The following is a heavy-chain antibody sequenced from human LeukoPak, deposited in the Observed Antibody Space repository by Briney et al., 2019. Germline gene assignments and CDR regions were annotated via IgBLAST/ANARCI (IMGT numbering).Heavy chain of an antibody. CDR3: ARVLTVGATFDY. CDR1: GFTFSDYY. J-gene: IGHJ4*02. D-gene: IGHD1-26*01. CDR2: ISSSGSTI. Sequence: GGSLRLSCAASGFTFSDYYMSWIRQVPGKGLEWVSYISSSGSTIYYADSVKGRFTISRDNAKNSLYLQMNSLRAEDTAVYFCARVLTVGATFDYWGPGTLVTVSS. V-gene: IGHV3-11*04.